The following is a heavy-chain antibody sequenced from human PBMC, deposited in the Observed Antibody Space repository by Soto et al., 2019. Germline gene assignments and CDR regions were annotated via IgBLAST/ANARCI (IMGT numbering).Heavy chain of an antibody. CDR2: IIPIFGTA. D-gene: IGHD3-22*01. J-gene: IGHJ4*02. CDR3: ATSTYYYDSSGYYFEY. Sequence: SVKISCKASGGTFSSYAISWVRQAPGQGLEWMGGIIPIFGTANYAQKFQGRVTITADESTSTAYMELSSLRSEDTAVYYCATSTYYYDSSGYYFEYWGQGTLVTVSS. CDR1: GGTFSSYA. V-gene: IGHV1-69*13.